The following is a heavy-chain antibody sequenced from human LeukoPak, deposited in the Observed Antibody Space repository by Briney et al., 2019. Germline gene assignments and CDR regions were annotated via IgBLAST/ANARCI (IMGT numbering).Heavy chain of an antibody. D-gene: IGHD6-13*01. J-gene: IGHJ5*02. CDR1: GYTFTGYY. CDR3: ARDTYSSSWYYWFDP. CDR2: INPNSGGT. V-gene: IGHV1-2*02. Sequence: ASVKVSCKASGYTFTGYYMHWVRQAPGQGLEWMGWINPNSGGTNYAQKFQGRVTMTRDTSISTAYMELSRLRSDDTAVYYCARDTYSSSWYYWFDPWGQGTLVTVSS.